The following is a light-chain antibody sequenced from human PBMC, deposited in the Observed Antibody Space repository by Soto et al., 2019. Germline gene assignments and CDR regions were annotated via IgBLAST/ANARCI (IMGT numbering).Light chain of an antibody. J-gene: IGKJ4*01. V-gene: IGKV1-27*01. CDR3: QNYNSAPFI. Sequence: DFQMTQSPSSLSASIGDRVTVTCRASHDIGKSLAWYQQRPGKSPTPLIYVASTLQSGVPPRFSGSGSGTDFTLAISTLRPEDVATYYCQNYNSAPFIFGGGTKVEVK. CDR2: VAS. CDR1: HDIGKS.